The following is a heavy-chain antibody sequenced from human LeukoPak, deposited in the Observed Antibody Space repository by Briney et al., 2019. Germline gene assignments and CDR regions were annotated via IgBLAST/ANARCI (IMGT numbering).Heavy chain of an antibody. CDR1: GGSFSGYY. CDR2: INHRGST. D-gene: IGHD5-12*01. V-gene: IGHV4-34*01. CDR3: ARAEMATITGGYFDY. Sequence: PSETLSLTCAVYGGSFSGYYWSWIRQPPGKGLEWIGEINHRGSTNYNPSLKSRVTISVDTSKNQFSLKLSSVTAADTAVYYCARAEMATITGGYFDYWGQGTLVTVSS. J-gene: IGHJ4*02.